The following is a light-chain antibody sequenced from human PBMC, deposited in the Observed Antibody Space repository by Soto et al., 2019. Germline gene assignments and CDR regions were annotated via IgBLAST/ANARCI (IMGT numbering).Light chain of an antibody. CDR3: QSYDRSLSAVV. Sequence: QSVLTQPPSVSGAPGQRVTISCTGSSSNIGAGYGVHWYHQIPGTAPKLLIYDITNRPSGVPDRFSGSKSGASASLAITGLQAVDEADYYCQSYDRSLSAVVFGGGTKLTVL. J-gene: IGLJ2*01. V-gene: IGLV1-40*01. CDR1: SSNIGAGYG. CDR2: DIT.